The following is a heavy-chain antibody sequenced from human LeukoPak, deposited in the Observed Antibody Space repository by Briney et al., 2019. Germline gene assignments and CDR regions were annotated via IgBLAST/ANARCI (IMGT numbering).Heavy chain of an antibody. CDR1: GFTVSSNS. V-gene: IGHV3-53*01. Sequence: GGSLRLSCTVSGFTVSSNSVSWVRQAPGKGLEWVSFIYSDNTHYSDSVKGRFTISRDNSKNTLYLQMNSLRAEDTAVYYCARRAGAYSHPYDYWGQGTLVTVSS. CDR2: IYSDNT. J-gene: IGHJ4*02. CDR3: ARRAGAYSHPYDY. D-gene: IGHD4/OR15-4a*01.